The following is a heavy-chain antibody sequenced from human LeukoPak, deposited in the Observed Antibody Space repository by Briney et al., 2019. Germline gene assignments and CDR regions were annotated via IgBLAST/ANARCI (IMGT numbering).Heavy chain of an antibody. Sequence: SETLSLTCTVSGGSISSYYWSWIRQPPGKGLEWIGYIYYSGSTNYNPSLKSRVTISVDTSKHQFSLKLSSVTAADTAVYYCAREITMVRGSMGAWFDPWGQGTLVTVSS. CDR3: AREITMVRGSMGAWFDP. J-gene: IGHJ5*02. CDR1: GGSISSYY. D-gene: IGHD3-10*01. V-gene: IGHV4-59*01. CDR2: IYYSGST.